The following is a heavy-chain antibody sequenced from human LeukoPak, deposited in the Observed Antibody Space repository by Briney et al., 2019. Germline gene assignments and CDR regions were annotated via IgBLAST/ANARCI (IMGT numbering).Heavy chain of an antibody. V-gene: IGHV3-23*01. CDR1: GFPFSTYA. D-gene: IGHD7-27*01. CDR2: IGGDGDST. CDR3: ARDDNWGFDY. Sequence: GGSLRLSCAASGFPFSTYAMTCVRQSPGKGLEWVSTIGGDGDSTYYAGSVKGRFTISRDNTENTLYLQMNSLRAEDTAFYYCARDDNWGFDYWGQGALVTVSS. J-gene: IGHJ4*02.